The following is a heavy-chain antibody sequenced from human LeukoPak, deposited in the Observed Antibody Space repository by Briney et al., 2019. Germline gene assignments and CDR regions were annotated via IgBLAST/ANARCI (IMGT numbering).Heavy chain of an antibody. CDR3: ATSDTVSTYNWFDP. D-gene: IGHD4-17*01. CDR2: IRYSGST. J-gene: IGHJ5*02. Sequence: PSETLSLTCNVSGGSISSNTYFWGWIRRPPGKGLEWIGSIRYSGSTYYNPSPKRRVTSSLDTSKNQFSLNLSSLTAADTAVYYCATSDTVSTYNWFDPWGQGTLVTVS. CDR1: GGSISSNTYF. V-gene: IGHV4-39*01.